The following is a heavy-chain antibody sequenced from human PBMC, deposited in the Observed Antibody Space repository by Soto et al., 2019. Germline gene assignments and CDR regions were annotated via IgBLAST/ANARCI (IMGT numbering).Heavy chain of an antibody. D-gene: IGHD1-26*01. CDR1: GFTFSYYW. V-gene: IGHV3-74*01. Sequence: EVQLVESGGGLVQPGESLRLSCAASGFTFSYYWMHWVRQAPGKGLVWVSRIHSNGSSTTYADSVNGRFTISRDNARNTVYLQMNSLRVEDTAVYYCARGDRGAFDIWGQGTVVTVSS. CDR3: ARGDRGAFDI. CDR2: IHSNGSST. J-gene: IGHJ3*02.